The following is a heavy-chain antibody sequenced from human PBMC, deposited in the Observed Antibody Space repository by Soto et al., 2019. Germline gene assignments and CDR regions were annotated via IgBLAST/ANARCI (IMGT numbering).Heavy chain of an antibody. D-gene: IGHD6-13*01. CDR2: ISYDGSNK. J-gene: IGHJ6*02. V-gene: IGHV3-30*18. CDR3: AKKSYSSSWPYYYYYGMDV. Sequence: PGWSLRLSCASSVFTFISYGMHWVRQAPGKGLEWVAVISYDGSNKYYADSVKGRFTISRDNSKNTLYLQMNSLRAEDTAVYYCAKKSYSSSWPYYYYYGMDVWGQGTTVTVSS. CDR1: VFTFISYG.